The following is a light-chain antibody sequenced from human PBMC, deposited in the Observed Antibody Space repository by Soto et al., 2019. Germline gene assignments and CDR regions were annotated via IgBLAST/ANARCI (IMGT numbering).Light chain of an antibody. CDR1: SSDVGDYNF. V-gene: IGLV2-14*03. Sequence: QSVLTQPGSVSGSPGQAITISCTGTSSDVGDYNFVSWYQQLPGKAPKLMIYEVSHRPSGVSNRFSGSKSGITASLTISGLLAENEAHYYCSSHTSSSIWVFGGGTKLTVL. CDR3: SSHTSSSIWV. J-gene: IGLJ3*02. CDR2: EVS.